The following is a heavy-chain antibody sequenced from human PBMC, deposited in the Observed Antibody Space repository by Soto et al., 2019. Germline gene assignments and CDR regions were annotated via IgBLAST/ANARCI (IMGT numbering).Heavy chain of an antibody. D-gene: IGHD1-26*01. V-gene: IGHV3-48*03. J-gene: IGHJ4*02. CDR3: GFGGSGDY. Sequence: EVQLVESGGGLVQPGGSLRLSCAASGFSFNTYEMNWVRQAPGKGLEWVSYISSSGSTIYYADSVKGRFTVSRDNGKNSLYLQRTSLRAKNTAFYYWGFGGSGDYWGQGPKVTV. CDR1: GFSFNTYE. CDR2: ISSSGSTI.